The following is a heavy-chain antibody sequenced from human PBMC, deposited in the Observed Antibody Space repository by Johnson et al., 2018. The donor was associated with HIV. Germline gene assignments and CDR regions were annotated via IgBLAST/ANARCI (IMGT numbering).Heavy chain of an antibody. J-gene: IGHJ3*02. CDR1: AFAFSDSA. CDR3: AGGRIGAFDI. Sequence: VHLVESGGALVQPGGSLKLSCAASAFAFSDSAIHWVRQASGKGLEWVGRIRSKGYTYATAYAASMKGRFTISRDNSKNTLYLQMNSLRAEDTALYYCAGGRIGAFDIWGQGTMVTVSS. V-gene: IGHV3-73*01. D-gene: IGHD2-15*01. CDR2: IRSKGYTYAT.